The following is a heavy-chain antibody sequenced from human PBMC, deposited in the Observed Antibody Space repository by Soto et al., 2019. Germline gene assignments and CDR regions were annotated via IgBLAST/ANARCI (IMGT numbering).Heavy chain of an antibody. CDR3: ARDRSTYGGGGTGEVKENWFDP. J-gene: IGHJ5*02. V-gene: IGHV4-59*01. D-gene: IGHD2-8*01. CDR2: AYYSGST. CDR1: VGSISHYY. Sequence: PSETLSLTCTVSVGSISHYYWSWIRQSPGKGLEWIGYAYYSGSTDYNPSLKSRVTMSVDTSKNQVSLKLNSVTTADTAVYYCARDRSTYGGGGTGEVKENWFDPWGPGTLVTVSS.